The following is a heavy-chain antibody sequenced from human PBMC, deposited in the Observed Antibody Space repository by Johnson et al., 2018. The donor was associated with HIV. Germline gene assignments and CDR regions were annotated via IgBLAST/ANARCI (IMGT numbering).Heavy chain of an antibody. CDR3: AKDMKAGEPNPDDAFDI. D-gene: IGHD3-10*01. CDR2: ISWNSGII. J-gene: IGHJ3*02. CDR1: GFTFDDYA. V-gene: IGHV3-9*01. Sequence: VLLVESGGGLVQPGRSLRLSCAASGFTFDDYAMHCVRQAPGKGLEWVSGISWNSGIIGYADPVKGRFTISRDNAKNSLYLQMNSLRTEDTALYYCAKDMKAGEPNPDDAFDIWGKGTMVTVSS.